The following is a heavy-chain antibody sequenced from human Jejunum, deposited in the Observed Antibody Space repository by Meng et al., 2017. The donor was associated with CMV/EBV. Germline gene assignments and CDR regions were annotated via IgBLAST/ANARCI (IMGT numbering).Heavy chain of an antibody. V-gene: IGHV4-38-2*01. Sequence: SGYSIRNAYSWGWIRPPPGKGLEWMGTIYHSGSTYYNPSLKSRVTMSVDTSKNQFSLRLTSVTAADTAVYYCARFGTGAAALFDYWSQGTLVTVSS. D-gene: IGHD6-13*01. CDR3: ARFGTGAAALFDY. CDR1: GYSIRNAYS. CDR2: IYHSGST. J-gene: IGHJ4*02.